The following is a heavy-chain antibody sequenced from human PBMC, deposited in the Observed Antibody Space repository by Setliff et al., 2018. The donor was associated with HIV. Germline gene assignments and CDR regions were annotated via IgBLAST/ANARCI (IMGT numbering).Heavy chain of an antibody. CDR1: GYTFSTYS. J-gene: IGHJ3*02. CDR2: ISPYNGNT. CDR3: VREGGAIFGVVIEGPAFDI. Sequence: ASVKVSCKASGYTFSTYSISWVRQAPGQGLEWLVWISPYNGNTKYAEKFQGRVTMTTDTSTITAYMDLRSLRSDDTAGYFCVREGGAIFGVVIEGPAFDIWGQGTMVTVSS. D-gene: IGHD3-3*01. V-gene: IGHV1-18*01.